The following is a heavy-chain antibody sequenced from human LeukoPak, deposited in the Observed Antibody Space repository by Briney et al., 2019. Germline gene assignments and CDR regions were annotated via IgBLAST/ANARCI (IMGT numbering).Heavy chain of an antibody. D-gene: IGHD1-26*01. Sequence: GGSLRLSCAASGFTFSSYAMSWVRQAPGKGLEWVSAISGSGGSTYYADSVKGRFTISRDNSKNTLYLQMNSLRDEDTAVYYCAKDLHRYSGSYYGYWGQGTLVTVSS. CDR2: ISGSGGST. CDR3: AKDLHRYSGSYYGY. V-gene: IGHV3-23*01. J-gene: IGHJ4*02. CDR1: GFTFSSYA.